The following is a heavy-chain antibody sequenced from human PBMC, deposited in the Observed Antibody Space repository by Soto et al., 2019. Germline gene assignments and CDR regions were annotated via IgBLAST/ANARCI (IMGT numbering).Heavy chain of an antibody. CDR3: ARETGHDSSGYYYVGFDY. D-gene: IGHD3-22*01. V-gene: IGHV4-4*07. CDR2: IYTSGST. CDR1: GGSISSYY. J-gene: IGHJ4*02. Sequence: SETLSLTCTVSGGSISSYYWSWIRQPAGKGLEWIGRIYTSGSTNYNPSLKSRVTMSVDTSKNQFSLKLSSVTAADTAVYYCARETGHDSSGYYYVGFDYWGLGTLVTVSS.